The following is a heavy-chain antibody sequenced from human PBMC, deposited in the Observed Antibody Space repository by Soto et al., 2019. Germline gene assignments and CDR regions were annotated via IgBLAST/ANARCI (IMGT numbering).Heavy chain of an antibody. J-gene: IGHJ4*02. Sequence: GGSLRLSCAASGFSFSSDSMGWVRQAPGKGLEWVSSISSSGSFMNYADSVKGRFAISRDNAKNSLYLQMSSLKDEDTAVYYYGRCSSTSCHLGSDYWGQGTLVTVSS. CDR3: GRCSSTSCHLGSDY. D-gene: IGHD2-2*01. CDR1: GFSFSSDS. V-gene: IGHV3-21*01. CDR2: ISSSGSFM.